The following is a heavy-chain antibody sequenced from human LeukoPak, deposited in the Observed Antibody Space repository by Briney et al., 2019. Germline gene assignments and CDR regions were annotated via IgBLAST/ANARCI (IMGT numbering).Heavy chain of an antibody. D-gene: IGHD3-16*01. CDR1: GCTFSHYY. J-gene: IGHJ6*03. CDR2: IIPIFGTP. Sequence: SVKVSRKASGCTFSHYYIYWVRQAPGQGLEWMGGIIPIFGTPNYAQKLQGRVTITADKSTSPAYMELNSLRSEDTAVYYCATYTRIMYTFGGVAHGPAHYYYSYYMDVWGKGTTVTVSS. V-gene: IGHV1-69*06. CDR3: ATYTRIMYTFGGVAHGPAHYYYSYYMDV.